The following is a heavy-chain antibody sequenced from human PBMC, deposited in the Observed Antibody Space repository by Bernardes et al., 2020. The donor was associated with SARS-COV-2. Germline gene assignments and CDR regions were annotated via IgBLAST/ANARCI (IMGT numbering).Heavy chain of an antibody. CDR2: MGRTGNT. Sequence: GSLRLSGAAPGFTISDYVMTWVRQAPGKGLEWVSTMGRTGNTYYADSVKGRFAISRDSSENTLYLQMNSLRAEDTAVYYCAKDFQNNLAMDVWGQGTTVTVSS. J-gene: IGHJ6*02. V-gene: IGHV3-23*01. CDR3: AKDFQNNLAMDV. CDR1: GFTISDYV.